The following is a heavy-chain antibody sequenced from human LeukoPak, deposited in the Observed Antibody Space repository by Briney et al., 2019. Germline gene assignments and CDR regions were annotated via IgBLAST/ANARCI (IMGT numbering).Heavy chain of an antibody. J-gene: IGHJ5*02. Sequence: GASVKVSCMASGGTFSSYAISWVRQAPGQGLEWMGRIIPIFGIANYAQKFQGRVTITADKSTSTAYMELSSLRSEDTAVYYCARGYSGYDLWVNWFDPWAQGTLVSVSS. V-gene: IGHV1-69*04. CDR1: GGTFSSYA. CDR3: ARGYSGYDLWVNWFDP. D-gene: IGHD5-12*01. CDR2: IIPIFGIA.